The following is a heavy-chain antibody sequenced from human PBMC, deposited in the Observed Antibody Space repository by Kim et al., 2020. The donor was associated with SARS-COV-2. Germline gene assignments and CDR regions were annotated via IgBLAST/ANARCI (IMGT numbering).Heavy chain of an antibody. CDR2: ISYDGSNK. CDR1: GFTFSSYA. V-gene: IGHV3-30*04. J-gene: IGHJ3*02. CDR3: ARDRDDHSSSWYPAFDI. D-gene: IGHD6-13*01. Sequence: GASLRLSCAASGFTFSSYAMHWVRQAPGKGLEWVAVISYDGSNKYYADSVKGRFTISRDNSKNTLYLQMNSLRAEDTAVYYCARDRDDHSSSWYPAFDIWGQGTMVTVSS.